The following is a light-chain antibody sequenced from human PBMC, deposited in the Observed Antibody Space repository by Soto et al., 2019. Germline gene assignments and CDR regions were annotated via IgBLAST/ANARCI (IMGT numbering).Light chain of an antibody. CDR2: DVN. CDR1: SSDIGGYNS. Sequence: QSALTQPASVSGSPGQWITISCTGSSSDIGGYNSVSWYQQHTGRAPKLMIYDVNKRPSGVSDRFSGSKSGNTASLSISGLQAEDEADYYCNSHTGSGTYVFGPGTKLTVL. V-gene: IGLV2-14*03. J-gene: IGLJ1*01. CDR3: NSHTGSGTYV.